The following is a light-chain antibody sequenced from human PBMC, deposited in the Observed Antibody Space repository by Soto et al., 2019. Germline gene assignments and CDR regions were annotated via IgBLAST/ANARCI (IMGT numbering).Light chain of an antibody. Sequence: DIQMTQSPSSLSASVGDRVTITCRASQGISIYLAWYQQKPGKVPKVLIYAASTLQSGVPSRFSGSGSGTDFPLTISTLQPKDVAPYSCKKYNSAPPSTFGGGTKVEIK. CDR3: KKYNSAPPST. CDR1: QGISIY. V-gene: IGKV1-27*01. J-gene: IGKJ4*01. CDR2: AAS.